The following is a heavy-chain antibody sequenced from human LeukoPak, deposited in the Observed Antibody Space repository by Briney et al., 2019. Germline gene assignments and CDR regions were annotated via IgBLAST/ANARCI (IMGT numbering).Heavy chain of an antibody. Sequence: GGSLRLSCAASGFTFSDYSMSWVRQTPGKGLEWVSYISSGSGTIYYADSVKGRFTFSRDNAKKSLYLQMNSLRAEDTAVYYCAKVSIHRYCSGGSCYYFDYWGQGTLVTVSS. CDR2: ISSGSGTI. D-gene: IGHD2-15*01. CDR1: GFTFSDYS. V-gene: IGHV3-48*01. CDR3: AKVSIHRYCSGGSCYYFDY. J-gene: IGHJ4*02.